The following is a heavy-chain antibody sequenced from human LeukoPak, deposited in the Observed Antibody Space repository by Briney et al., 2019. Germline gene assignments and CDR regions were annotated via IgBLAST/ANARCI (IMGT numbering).Heavy chain of an antibody. CDR2: ISSSSSYI. D-gene: IGHD1-26*01. V-gene: IGHV3-21*06. Sequence: GGSLRLSCAASGFTFSSYSMNWVRQAPGKGLEWVSSISSSSSYIYYADSVKGRLTISRDNAKNSLYLQMSSLRAEDTAVYYCARVSSGSYYILDYWGQGTLVTVSS. CDR1: GFTFSSYS. CDR3: ARVSSGSYYILDY. J-gene: IGHJ4*02.